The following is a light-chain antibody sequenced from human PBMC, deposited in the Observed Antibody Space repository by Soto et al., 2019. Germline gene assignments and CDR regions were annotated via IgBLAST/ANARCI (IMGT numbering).Light chain of an antibody. V-gene: IGKV3-15*01. Sequence: DIVFTQSPGTLSLSPGERATLSCRASQSVSSTSLAWYQQKPGQAPRLLIFGASTRATGIPARFSGSGSGTEFTLTISSLQSEDFAVYYCQQYNDWPPITFGQGTRLEI. CDR3: QQYNDWPPIT. J-gene: IGKJ5*01. CDR1: QSVSST. CDR2: GAS.